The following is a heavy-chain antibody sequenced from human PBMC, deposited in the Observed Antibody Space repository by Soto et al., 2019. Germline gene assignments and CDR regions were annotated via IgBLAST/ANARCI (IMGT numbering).Heavy chain of an antibody. D-gene: IGHD3-10*01. Sequence: SETLSLTCTISGDSISNSNYYWGWIRQPPGKGLEWIGSIYYSGSTYYNPSLKSRVTISVDTSRNQFSLRLRSVTAGDTAVYHCARTGYGSGRTWFDPWGQGTLVTVSS. CDR3: ARTGYGSGRTWFDP. J-gene: IGHJ5*02. CDR2: IYYSGST. V-gene: IGHV4-39*01. CDR1: GDSISNSNYY.